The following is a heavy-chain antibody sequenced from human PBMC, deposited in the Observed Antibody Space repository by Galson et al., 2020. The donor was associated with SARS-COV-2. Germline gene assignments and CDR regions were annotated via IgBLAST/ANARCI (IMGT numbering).Heavy chain of an antibody. Sequence: SHTLSLTCTVSGGSISSYYWSWIRQPPGKGLEWIGYIYYSGSTNYNTSLKSRHTISVDTTKNQFSLKLSSVTAADTAVYYCARTSSTYYDFCSGYYSFGDFDYWGQGTLVTVSS. CDR3: ARTSSTYYDFCSGYYSFGDFDY. D-gene: IGHD3-3*01. J-gene: IGHJ4*02. CDR1: GGSISSYY. V-gene: IGHV4-59*08. CDR2: IYYSGST.